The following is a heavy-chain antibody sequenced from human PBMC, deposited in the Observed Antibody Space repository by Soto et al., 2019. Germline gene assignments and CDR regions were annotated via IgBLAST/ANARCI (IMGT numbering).Heavy chain of an antibody. CDR3: AREFAAMANFDY. CDR1: GGSISSYY. D-gene: IGHD5-18*01. CDR2: IYYSGST. Sequence: PSETLSLTCTVSGGSISSYYWSWIRQPPGKGLEWIGYIYYSGSTYYNPSLKSRVTISVDTSKNQFSLKLSSVTAADTAVYYCAREFAAMANFDYWGQGALVTVSS. V-gene: IGHV4-59*12. J-gene: IGHJ4*02.